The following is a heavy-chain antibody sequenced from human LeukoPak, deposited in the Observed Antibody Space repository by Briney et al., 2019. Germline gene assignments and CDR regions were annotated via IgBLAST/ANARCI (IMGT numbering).Heavy chain of an antibody. D-gene: IGHD6-13*01. J-gene: IGHJ4*02. Sequence: PGGSLRLSCEASGFTFNTYTMNWARQAPGKGLEWLASLDSSGAYIFYADSVKGRFIISRDNAKNSLYLQMNSLRAEDTAVYYCAREPTYSSSWYTSCDYWGQGTLVTVSS. CDR3: AREPTYSSSWYTSCDY. V-gene: IGHV3-21*06. CDR1: GFTFNTYT. CDR2: LDSSGAYI.